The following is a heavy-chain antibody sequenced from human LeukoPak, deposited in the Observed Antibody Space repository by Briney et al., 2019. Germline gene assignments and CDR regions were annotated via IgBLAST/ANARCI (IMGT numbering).Heavy chain of an antibody. Sequence: GGSLRLSCAVSGITLSNYGMSWVRQAPGKGLEWVAGIIGSAGGTNYADSVKGRFTISRDNPKNTLYLQMNSLRAEDTAVYFCAKRGVVIRVILVGFHKEAYYFDSWGQGALVTVSS. CDR3: AKRGVVIRVILVGFHKEAYYFDS. V-gene: IGHV3-23*01. CDR2: IIGSAGGT. CDR1: GITLSNYG. D-gene: IGHD3-22*01. J-gene: IGHJ4*02.